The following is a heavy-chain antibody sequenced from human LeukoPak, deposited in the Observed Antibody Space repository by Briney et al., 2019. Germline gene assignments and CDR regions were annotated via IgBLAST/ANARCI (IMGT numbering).Heavy chain of an antibody. CDR1: GFTFSNYW. CDR2: INSDGSST. J-gene: IGHJ4*02. D-gene: IGHD3-10*01. CDR3: AASGVPASSGRIGY. V-gene: IGHV3-74*01. Sequence: PGGSLRLSCAASGFTFSNYWMFWVRQAPGKGLVWVSRINSDGSSTNYADFVKGRFTISRDNAKNTLYLQMNSLRADDTAVYYCAASGVPASSGRIGYWGQGTLVTVSS.